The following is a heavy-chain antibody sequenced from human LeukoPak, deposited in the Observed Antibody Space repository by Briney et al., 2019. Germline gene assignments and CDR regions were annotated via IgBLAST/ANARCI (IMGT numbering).Heavy chain of an antibody. CDR1: GGSISDYY. D-gene: IGHD2-15*01. Sequence: SETLSLTCTVSGGSISDYYWNWIRQSPGKGLEWIGYIYYSGNMNYNPSLKSRVTISVDTSKNQFSLKLYSVTAADTAVYYCARGNRGIVEEWGQGTLVTVSS. CDR3: ARGNRGIVEE. V-gene: IGHV4-59*01. J-gene: IGHJ4*02. CDR2: IYYSGNM.